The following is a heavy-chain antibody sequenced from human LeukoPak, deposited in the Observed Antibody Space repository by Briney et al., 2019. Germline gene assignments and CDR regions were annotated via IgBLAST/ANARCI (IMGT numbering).Heavy chain of an antibody. J-gene: IGHJ5*02. D-gene: IGHD3-10*01. CDR1: GGTFSSYA. Sequence: ASVKVSCKASGGTFSSYAISWVRQAPGQGLEWMGGIIPIFGTANYAQKFQGRVTMTRDTSTSTVYMELSSLRSEDTAVYYCARTGPSLWFGELLQPQPRYNWFDPWGQGTLVTVSS. CDR3: ARTGPSLWFGELLQPQPRYNWFDP. CDR2: IIPIFGTA. V-gene: IGHV1-69*05.